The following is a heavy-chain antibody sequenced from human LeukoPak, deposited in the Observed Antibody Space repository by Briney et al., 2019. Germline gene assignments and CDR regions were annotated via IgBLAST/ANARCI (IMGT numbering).Heavy chain of an antibody. CDR2: ISNSGGGT. J-gene: IGHJ4*02. CDR1: GFTFSSYA. CDR3: AKVGYGDLAH. V-gene: IGHV3-23*01. Sequence: GGSLRLSCAASGFTFSSYAVTWVRQAPGKGLDWVSAISNSGGGTYYAEPVKGRFTISRDNPENTVYLQMNSLRVDDTAVYYCAKVGYGDLAHWGQGTLVPVSS. D-gene: IGHD4-17*01.